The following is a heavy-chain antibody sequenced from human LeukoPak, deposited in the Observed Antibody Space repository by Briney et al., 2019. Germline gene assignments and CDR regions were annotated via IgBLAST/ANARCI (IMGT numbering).Heavy chain of an antibody. D-gene: IGHD4-17*01. CDR2: ISYDGSNK. J-gene: IGHJ4*02. CDR1: GFTFRSYA. CDR3: ARADYDGYFDY. Sequence: GGSLRLSCAASGFTFRSYAMHWVRQAPGKGLEWVAVISYDGSNKYYADSVKGRFTISRDNSKNTLYLQMNSLRAEDTAVYYCARADYDGYFDYWGQGTLVTVSS. V-gene: IGHV3-30-3*01.